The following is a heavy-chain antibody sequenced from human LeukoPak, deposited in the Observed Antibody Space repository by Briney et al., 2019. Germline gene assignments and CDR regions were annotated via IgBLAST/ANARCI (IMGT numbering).Heavy chain of an antibody. CDR2: ISSSSSYI. D-gene: IGHD7-27*01. V-gene: IGHV3-21*01. J-gene: IGHJ6*03. CDR3: ARGWGEGYMDV. CDR1: GFTFSSYS. Sequence: GGSLRLSCAASGFTFSSYSMNWVRQAPGKGLEWVSSISSSSSYIYYADSVKGRFTISRDNAKNLLYLQMNSLRAEDTAVYYCARGWGEGYMDVWGKGTTVTVSS.